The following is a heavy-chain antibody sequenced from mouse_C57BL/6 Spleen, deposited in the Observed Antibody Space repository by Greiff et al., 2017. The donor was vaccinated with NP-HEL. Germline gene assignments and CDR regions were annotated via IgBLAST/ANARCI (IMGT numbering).Heavy chain of an antibody. J-gene: IGHJ3*01. CDR3: ARRWLLRSWFAY. Sequence: VKLQQPGAELVRPGSSVKLSCKASGYTFTSYWMDWVKQRPGQGLEWIGNIYPSDSETHYNQKFKDKATLTVDKSSSTAYMQLSSLTSEDSTVYYCARRWLLRSWFAYWGQGTLVTVSA. D-gene: IGHD2-3*01. CDR1: GYTFTSYW. CDR2: IYPSDSET. V-gene: IGHV1-61*01.